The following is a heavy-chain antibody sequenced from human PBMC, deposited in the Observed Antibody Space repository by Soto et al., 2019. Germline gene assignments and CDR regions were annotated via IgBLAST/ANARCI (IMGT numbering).Heavy chain of an antibody. V-gene: IGHV3-23*01. J-gene: IGHJ4*02. CDR2: ISGSGGST. Sequence: PGGSLRLSCAASGFTFSSYAMSWVRQAPGKGLEWVSAISGSGGSTYYADSVKGRFTISRDNSKNTLYLQMNSLRAEDTAVYYCAKWGVVITQGGFYFDYWGQGTLVTVSS. CDR1: GFTFSSYA. CDR3: AKWGVVITQGGFYFDY. D-gene: IGHD3-3*01.